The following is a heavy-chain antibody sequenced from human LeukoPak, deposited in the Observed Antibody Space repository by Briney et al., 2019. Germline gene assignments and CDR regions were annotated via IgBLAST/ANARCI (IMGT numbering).Heavy chain of an antibody. CDR3: ARLSLFGDPFDY. J-gene: IGHJ4*02. CDR1: VASIARGGYY. CDR2: IYTSGST. Sequence: SETLSLTCTVSVASIARGGYYWAWIRQPAGKGREWIGRIYTSGSTNYNPSLKSRVTISVDTSKNQFSLKLSSVTAADTAVYYCARLSLFGDPFDYWGQGTLVTVSS. D-gene: IGHD4-17*01. V-gene: IGHV4-61*02.